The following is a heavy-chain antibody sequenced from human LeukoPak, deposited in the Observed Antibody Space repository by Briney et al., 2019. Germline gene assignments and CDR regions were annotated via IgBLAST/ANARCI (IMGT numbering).Heavy chain of an antibody. V-gene: IGHV4-59*08. CDR3: ARYYGSGRGYYGLDV. CDR1: GGSISSYY. J-gene: IGHJ6*02. Sequence: SETLSLTCTVSGGSISSYYWSWIRQPPGKGLEWIGYNDGSTNYNPSLKSRVTISLDTSKNQFSLKLSSVTAADTAVYYCARYYGSGRGYYGLDVWGQGTTVTVFS. CDR2: NDGST. D-gene: IGHD3-10*01.